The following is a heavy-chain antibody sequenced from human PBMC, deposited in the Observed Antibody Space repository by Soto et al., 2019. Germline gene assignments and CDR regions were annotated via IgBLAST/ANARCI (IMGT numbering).Heavy chain of an antibody. D-gene: IGHD3-22*01. CDR2: IIPIFGRA. CDR1: GFTFSSYG. CDR3: ARGVHHDSSGYYYFY. V-gene: IGHV1-69*01. Sequence: QVQLVESGGGVVQPGRSLRLSCAASGFTFSSYGIDWVRQAPGQGLEWMGGIIPIFGRANYAQKIQGRVTITADESTSTAYMELRSLRSEDTAVYYCARGVHHDSSGYYYFYWGQGTLVTVSS. J-gene: IGHJ4*02.